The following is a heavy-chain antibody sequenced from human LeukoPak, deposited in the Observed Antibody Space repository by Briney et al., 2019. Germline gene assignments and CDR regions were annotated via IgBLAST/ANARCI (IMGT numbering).Heavy chain of an antibody. CDR2: IYPGDSDT. J-gene: IGHJ4*02. Sequence: AGESLKISCKGSGYRFTSYWIGWVRQMPGKGLEWMGIIYPGDSDTRYSPSFQGQVAISADKSISTAYLQWSSLKASDTAMYYCARQDCSSTSCQYYFDYWGQGTLVTVSS. D-gene: IGHD2-2*01. CDR3: ARQDCSSTSCQYYFDY. CDR1: GYRFTSYW. V-gene: IGHV5-51*01.